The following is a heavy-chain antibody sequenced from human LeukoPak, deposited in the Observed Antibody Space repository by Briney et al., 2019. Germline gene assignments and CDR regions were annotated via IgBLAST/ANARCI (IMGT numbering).Heavy chain of an antibody. V-gene: IGHV4-61*02. Sequence: PSQTLSLTCPLSRRYHNRGGYHWSWIRQPAGKGLEWIGRVYSSGSANYSPSLQNRVIISMDTSKNQFSLRLSSVTAADTAVYSCARVYRKGVYNFDGFDIWGQGTMVTVS. J-gene: IGHJ3*02. CDR3: ARVYRKGVYNFDGFDI. CDR1: RRYHNRGGYH. D-gene: IGHD5/OR15-5a*01. CDR2: VYSSGSA.